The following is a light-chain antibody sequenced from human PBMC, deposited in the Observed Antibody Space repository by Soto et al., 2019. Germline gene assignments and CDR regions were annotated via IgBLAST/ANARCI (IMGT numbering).Light chain of an antibody. CDR3: SSYTTNSTRV. V-gene: IGLV2-14*01. CDR2: DVS. Sequence: QSALTQPASVSGSPGQSITISCTGTSSDVGAYNYVSWYQQHPGKAPKFMIFDVSSRPSGVSNRFSGSKSGNTASLTISGLQAEDEADYYCSSYTTNSTRVFGGGTKVTVL. CDR1: SSDVGAYNY. J-gene: IGLJ2*01.